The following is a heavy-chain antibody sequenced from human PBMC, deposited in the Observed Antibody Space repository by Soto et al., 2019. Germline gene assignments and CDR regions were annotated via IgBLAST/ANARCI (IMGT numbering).Heavy chain of an antibody. CDR1: GGSISSGGYY. Sequence: PSETLSLTCTVSGGSISSGGYYWSWIRQHPGKGLEWIGYIYYSGSTYYNPSLKSRVTISVDTSKNQFSLKLSSVTAADTAAYYCARGRRGSSWYYYYGMDVWGQGTTVTVSS. D-gene: IGHD6-13*01. CDR2: IYYSGST. V-gene: IGHV4-31*03. J-gene: IGHJ6*02. CDR3: ARGRRGSSWYYYYGMDV.